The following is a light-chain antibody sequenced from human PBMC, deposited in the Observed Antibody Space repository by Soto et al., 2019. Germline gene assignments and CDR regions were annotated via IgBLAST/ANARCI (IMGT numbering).Light chain of an antibody. J-gene: IGKJ5*01. CDR2: EAY. Sequence: TVLTQSPACLSLSAGERATLSCRASQSISTSFAWYQQRPGQAPRLLIHEAYSRATGITARFSGSGSGTAFTLTISSLEPEDSAVYYCQQRGRWPLITFGQGTRLEIK. CDR1: QSISTS. V-gene: IGKV3-11*01. CDR3: QQRGRWPLIT.